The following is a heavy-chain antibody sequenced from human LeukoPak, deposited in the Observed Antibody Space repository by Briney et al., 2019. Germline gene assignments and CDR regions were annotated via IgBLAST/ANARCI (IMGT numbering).Heavy chain of an antibody. J-gene: IGHJ5*02. CDR1: GYTFTGYY. CDR2: INPNSGGT. D-gene: IGHD2-15*01. V-gene: IGHV1-2*02. Sequence: GASVKVSCKASGYTFTGYYMHWVRQAPGQGLEWMGWINPNSGGTNYAQKFQGRVTMTRDTSISTAYMELSRLRSDDRAVYYCARGGGYCSGCSRHRFLLYHWGPGTPVPV. CDR3: ARGGGYCSGCSRHRFLLYH.